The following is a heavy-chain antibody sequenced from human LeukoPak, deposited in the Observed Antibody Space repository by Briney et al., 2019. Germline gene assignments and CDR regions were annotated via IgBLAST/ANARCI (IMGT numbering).Heavy chain of an antibody. J-gene: IGHJ5*02. D-gene: IGHD3-10*01. CDR2: INHSGST. CDR1: GGSFSGYY. CDR3: ARVPLYYYGSGSHPLFDP. Sequence: SETLSLTCAVYGGSFSGYYWSWIRQPPGKGLEWIGEINHSGSTNYNPSLKSRVTISVDTSKNQFSLKLSSVTAADTAVYYCARVPLYYYGSGSHPLFDPWGQGTLVTVSS. V-gene: IGHV4-34*01.